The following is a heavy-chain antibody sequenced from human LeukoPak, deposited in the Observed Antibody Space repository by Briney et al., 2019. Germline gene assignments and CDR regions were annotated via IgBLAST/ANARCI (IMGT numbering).Heavy chain of an antibody. V-gene: IGHV3-74*01. J-gene: IGHJ4*02. Sequence: GGSLRLSCVGSGFNFSAYEMNWVRQAPGKGLVWVSRIDTDGSSATYADSVKGRFTISRDNAKNTVYLQMNSLRVEDTGVYYCASALTTVTPHFHCWGQGTLVTVSS. CDR1: GFNFSAYE. CDR2: IDTDGSSA. CDR3: ASALTTVTPHFHC. D-gene: IGHD4-17*01.